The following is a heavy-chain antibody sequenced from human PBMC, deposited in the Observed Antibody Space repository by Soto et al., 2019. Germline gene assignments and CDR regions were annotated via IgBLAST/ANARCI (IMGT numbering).Heavy chain of an antibody. Sequence: PSETLSLTCAVYGGSFSGYYWSWIRQPPGKGLEWIGEINHSGSTNYNPSLKSRVTISVDTSKNQFSLKLSSVTAADTAVYYCARDKKVYYSDKVGFHPWGQATLVTVPS. J-gene: IGHJ5*02. CDR3: ARDKKVYYSDKVGFHP. CDR1: GGSFSGYY. V-gene: IGHV4-34*01. D-gene: IGHD3-10*01. CDR2: INHSGST.